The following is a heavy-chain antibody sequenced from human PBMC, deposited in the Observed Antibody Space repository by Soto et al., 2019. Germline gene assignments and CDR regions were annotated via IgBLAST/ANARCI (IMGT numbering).Heavy chain of an antibody. J-gene: IGHJ6*02. Sequence: QVQLVESGGGVVQPGRSLRLSCAASGFTFSSYGMHWVRQAPGKGLEWVAVIWHDGSDNYYADSVKGRFTISRDNSKNTLYLQMTSLREEDTAVYYCERDRRGVNYAMDVWGQGTTVTVSS. V-gene: IGHV3-33*01. CDR1: GFTFSSYG. CDR2: IWHDGSDN. D-gene: IGHD3-10*01. CDR3: ERDRRGVNYAMDV.